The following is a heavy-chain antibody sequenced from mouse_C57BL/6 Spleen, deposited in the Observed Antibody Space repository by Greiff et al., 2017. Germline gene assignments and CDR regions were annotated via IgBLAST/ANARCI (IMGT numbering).Heavy chain of an antibody. V-gene: IGHV5-9-1*02. Sequence: EVKVVESGEGLVKPGGSLKLSCAASGFTFSSYAMSWVRQTPEKRLEWVAYISSGGDYIYYADTVKGRFTISRDNARNTLYLQMSSLKSEDTAMYYCTRGTGTDYAMDYWGQGTSVTVSS. CDR2: ISSGGDYI. J-gene: IGHJ4*01. CDR3: TRGTGTDYAMDY. CDR1: GFTFSSYA. D-gene: IGHD4-1*01.